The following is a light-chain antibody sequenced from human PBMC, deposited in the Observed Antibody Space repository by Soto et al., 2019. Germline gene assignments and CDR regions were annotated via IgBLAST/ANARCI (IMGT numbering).Light chain of an antibody. Sequence: QSALTQPASVSGSPGQSITISCTGTSSDVGGYNCVSWYQQHPGKAPKLMIYDVSNRPSGVSNRFSGSKSGNTASLTISGLQAEDEADYYCSSYTSSSTLAVFGGGTQLTVL. CDR3: SSYTSSSTLAV. J-gene: IGLJ7*01. V-gene: IGLV2-14*01. CDR1: SSDVGGYNC. CDR2: DVS.